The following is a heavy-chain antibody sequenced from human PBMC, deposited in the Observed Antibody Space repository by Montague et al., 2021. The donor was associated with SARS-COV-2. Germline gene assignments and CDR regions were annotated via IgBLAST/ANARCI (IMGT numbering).Heavy chain of an antibody. J-gene: IGHJ4*02. CDR2: ISSSSSYI. CDR3: ARDRGGSYPLDY. CDR1: GFPFSSYS. V-gene: IGHV3-21*01. Sequence: SRRFSWAASGFPFSSYSMNWVRQAPGKGLEWVSSISSSSSYIYYADSVKGRFTISRDNAKNSLYLQMNSLRAEDTAVYYCARDRGGSYPLDYWGQGTLVTVSS. D-gene: IGHD1-26*01.